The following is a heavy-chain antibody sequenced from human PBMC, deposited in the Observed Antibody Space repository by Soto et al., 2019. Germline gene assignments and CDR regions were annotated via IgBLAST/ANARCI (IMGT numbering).Heavy chain of an antibody. CDR1: GFSLSTSGVG. Sequence: QITLKESGPTLGKPTQTLTLTCTFSGFSLSTSGVGVAGIRQPPGKALEWLALIYWDDDKRYRPSLETRLTITKDTSKKQVVLTMTNVDSVDTATYYCAYLPCSGGSCYWFSYSGMDVWGQGTTVIVSS. CDR2: IYWDDDK. V-gene: IGHV2-5*02. D-gene: IGHD2-15*01. CDR3: AYLPCSGGSCYWFSYSGMDV. J-gene: IGHJ6*02.